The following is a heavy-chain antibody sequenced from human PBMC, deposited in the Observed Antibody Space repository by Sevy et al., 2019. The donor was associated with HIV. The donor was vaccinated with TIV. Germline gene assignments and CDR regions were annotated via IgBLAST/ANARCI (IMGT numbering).Heavy chain of an antibody. J-gene: IGHJ4*02. V-gene: IGHV3-21*01. CDR3: AIVVSSGYYDGNFDY. D-gene: IGHD3-22*01. CDR2: ISSSSSYI. Sequence: GGSLRLSCAASGFTFSSYSMNWVRQAPGKGLEWVSSISSSSSYIYYADSVKGRFTISRDNAKNSLYLQMNSLRAEDTAVYYCAIVVSSGYYDGNFDYWGQGTLVTVSS. CDR1: GFTFSSYS.